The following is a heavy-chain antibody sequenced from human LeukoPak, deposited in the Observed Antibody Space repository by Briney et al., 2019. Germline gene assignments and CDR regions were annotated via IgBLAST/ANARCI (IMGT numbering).Heavy chain of an antibody. CDR1: GFTVSSNY. J-gene: IGHJ4*02. Sequence: GGSLRLSCAASGFTVSSNYMSWVRRAPGKGLEWVSIIYTGGTTHYADSVKGRFIISRDNSKNTMYLQMNSLRADDTAVYYCARAQKGYYFDYWGQGTLVTVSS. V-gene: IGHV3-53*01. CDR2: IYTGGTT. CDR3: ARAQKGYYFDY.